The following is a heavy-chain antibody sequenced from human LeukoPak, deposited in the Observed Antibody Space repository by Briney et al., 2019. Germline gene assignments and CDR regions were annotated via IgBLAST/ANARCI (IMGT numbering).Heavy chain of an antibody. V-gene: IGHV4-61*02. CDR2: IYTSGST. D-gene: IGHD3-22*01. CDR1: GASISSGSYY. Sequence: SETLSLTCTVSGASISSGSYYWSWLRQPAGKGLEWIGRIYTSGSTNYNPSLKSRVTISLDTSKNQFSLNLSSVTAADTAVYYCASSAYESSGYGGYYMDVWGKGTTVTISS. J-gene: IGHJ6*03. CDR3: ASSAYESSGYGGYYMDV.